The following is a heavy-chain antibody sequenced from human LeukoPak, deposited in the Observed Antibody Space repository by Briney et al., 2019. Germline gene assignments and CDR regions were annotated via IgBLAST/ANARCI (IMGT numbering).Heavy chain of an antibody. CDR1: GYSFTNYW. CDR3: ARRSAYLLDY. J-gene: IGHJ4*02. CDR2: IYPGDSDT. V-gene: IGHV5-51*01. D-gene: IGHD3-3*01. Sequence: GESLQISFKGSGYSFTNYWIGWVRQMPGKGLEWMGIIYPGDSDTRYSPSFQGQVTFSADKSISTAYLQWSSLKASDTAMYYCARRSAYLLDYWGQGTLVTVSS.